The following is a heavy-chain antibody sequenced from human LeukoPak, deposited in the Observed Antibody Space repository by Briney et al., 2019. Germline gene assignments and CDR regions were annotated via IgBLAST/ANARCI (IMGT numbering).Heavy chain of an antibody. Sequence: PGGSLRLSCAASGFSFDTYAMNWVRQVPGKGLEWVSGISGSGGNSYYADSVKGRFTISRDNSKNTLYLQMNSLRAEDTAVYYSAKDLFRGRSYPIARNYYYYMDVWGKGTTVTVSS. D-gene: IGHD2-21*01. CDR1: GFSFDTYA. V-gene: IGHV3-23*01. J-gene: IGHJ6*03. CDR3: AKDLFRGRSYPIARNYYYYMDV. CDR2: ISGSGGNS.